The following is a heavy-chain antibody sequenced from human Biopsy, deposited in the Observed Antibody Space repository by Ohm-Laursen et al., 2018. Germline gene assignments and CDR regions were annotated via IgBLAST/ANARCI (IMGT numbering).Heavy chain of an antibody. CDR3: GNEVHGRDY. Sequence: GTLSLTCGVYGKTFSDYYWSWIRQPPGEGLEWIGQINQSGRTNYNPSLKSRVNISADKSNNQFSLKLTSVTSADTAVYFCGNEVHGRDYWGLGALVTVSS. V-gene: IGHV4-34*08. CDR2: INQSGRT. D-gene: IGHD2-15*01. CDR1: GKTFSDYY. J-gene: IGHJ4*02.